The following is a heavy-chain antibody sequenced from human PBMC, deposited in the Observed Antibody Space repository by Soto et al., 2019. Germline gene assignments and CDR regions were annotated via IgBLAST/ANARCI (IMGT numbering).Heavy chain of an antibody. Sequence: ASVKVSCKASGYTFTSYAMHWVRQAPGQRLEWMGWINAGNGNTKYSQKFQGRVTITRDTPASTAYMELSSLRSEDTAVYYCARDRRYCSSTSCHKGYYYGMDVWGQGTTVTVSS. CDR2: INAGNGNT. J-gene: IGHJ6*02. CDR3: ARDRRYCSSTSCHKGYYYGMDV. D-gene: IGHD2-2*02. V-gene: IGHV1-3*01. CDR1: GYTFTSYA.